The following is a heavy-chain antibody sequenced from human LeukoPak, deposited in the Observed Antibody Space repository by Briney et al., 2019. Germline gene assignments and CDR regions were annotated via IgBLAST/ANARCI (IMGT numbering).Heavy chain of an antibody. CDR2: IYSGGSS. Sequence: GDSLRLSCVASGFTVSSNYMSWVRQAPGKGLEWVSGIYSGGSSYYADSVKGRFTISRDNSKNALYLQMNSLRAEDTAVYYCARGHDYGDYPRDYWGQGTLVTVSS. CDR1: GFTVSSNY. J-gene: IGHJ4*02. V-gene: IGHV3-53*05. D-gene: IGHD4-17*01. CDR3: ARGHDYGDYPRDY.